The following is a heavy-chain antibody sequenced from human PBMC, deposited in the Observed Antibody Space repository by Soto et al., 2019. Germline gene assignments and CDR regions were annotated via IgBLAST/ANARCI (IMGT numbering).Heavy chain of an antibody. Sequence: LRLSCAASGFAVSSKYMTWVRQAPGKGLEWVSVIYGGGTTYYADSVKGRFTIPRDTSKNTLYLQMNSLRAEDTAVYYCVQTTGWPGFDFWGQGTLVTVSS. J-gene: IGHJ4*02. D-gene: IGHD6-19*01. CDR2: IYGGGTT. CDR1: GFAVSSKY. CDR3: VQTTGWPGFDF. V-gene: IGHV3-53*01.